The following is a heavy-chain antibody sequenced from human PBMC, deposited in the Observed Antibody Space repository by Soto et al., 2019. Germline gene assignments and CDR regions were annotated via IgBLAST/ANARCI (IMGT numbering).Heavy chain of an antibody. CDR1: GFTFSSYA. D-gene: IGHD6-13*01. CDR3: AKGEAVGGTEFHX. V-gene: IGHV3-23*01. CDR2: ISSADST. J-gene: IGHJ4*02. Sequence: PGGSLRLSCAASGFTFSSYAMSWVRQAPGKGLEWVSTISSADSTYYADSVKGRFTISRDNSKNTLYLQMNSLRGEDTAVYYCAKGEAVGGTEFHXWGQVTLVTVSX.